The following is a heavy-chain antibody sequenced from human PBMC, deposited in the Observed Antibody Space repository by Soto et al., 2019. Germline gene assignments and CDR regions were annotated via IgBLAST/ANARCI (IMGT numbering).Heavy chain of an antibody. Sequence: QVQLVESGGGVVQPGRSLRLSCAASGFSFTTYVMHWVRQAPGKGLEWVAVISHDGSYKYYGDAVKGRFTISRDTSKNGVDLEMNSLRPEDTAVYYCAKGLLAIVGTTLPRDAFNIWGQGTMVTVSS. CDR3: AKGLLAIVGTTLPRDAFNI. J-gene: IGHJ3*02. CDR1: GFSFTTYV. CDR2: ISHDGSYK. D-gene: IGHD1-26*01. V-gene: IGHV3-30*18.